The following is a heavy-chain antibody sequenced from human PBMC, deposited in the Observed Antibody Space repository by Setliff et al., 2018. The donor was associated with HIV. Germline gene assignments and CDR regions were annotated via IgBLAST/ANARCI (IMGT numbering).Heavy chain of an antibody. V-gene: IGHV1-3*01. CDR3: ARSLREYSYGSPDY. D-gene: IGHD5-18*01. J-gene: IGHJ4*02. CDR1: GYTFTTYA. Sequence: ASVKVSCKTSGYTFTTYAIHWVRQAPGQRFEWMGWINAGTGNTKNSQKFQDRVTISRDIHANTAYMELSSLRSEDTAIYYCARSLREYSYGSPDYWGPGTLVTVSS. CDR2: INAGTGNT.